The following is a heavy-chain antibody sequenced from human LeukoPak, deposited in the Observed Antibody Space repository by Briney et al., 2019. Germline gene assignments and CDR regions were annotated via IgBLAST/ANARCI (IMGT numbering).Heavy chain of an antibody. J-gene: IGHJ4*02. CDR2: INSDGSST. V-gene: IGHV3-74*01. CDR1: GFTFSSYG. D-gene: IGHD4-23*01. Sequence: GGSLRLSCAASGFTFSSYGMSWVRQAPGKGLVWVSRINSDGSSTTYADSVKGRFTVSRDNAKNTLYLQMNSLRAEDTAVYYCVLGGKQLARYITPKYYFDYWGQGTLVTVSS. CDR3: VLGGKQLARYITPKYYFDY.